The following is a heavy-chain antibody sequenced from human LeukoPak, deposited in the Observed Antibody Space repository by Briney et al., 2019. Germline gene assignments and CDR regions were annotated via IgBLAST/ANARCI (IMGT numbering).Heavy chain of an antibody. Sequence: SETLSLTCTVSGGSISSSSYYWGWIRQPPGKGLEWTGRIYYSGSTYYNPSLKSRVTISVDTSKNQFSLKLSSVTAADTAVYYCASRFGVVVAATTFDYWGQGTLVTVSS. V-gene: IGHV4-39*01. D-gene: IGHD2-15*01. CDR1: GGSISSSSYY. CDR3: ASRFGVVVAATTFDY. J-gene: IGHJ4*02. CDR2: IYYSGST.